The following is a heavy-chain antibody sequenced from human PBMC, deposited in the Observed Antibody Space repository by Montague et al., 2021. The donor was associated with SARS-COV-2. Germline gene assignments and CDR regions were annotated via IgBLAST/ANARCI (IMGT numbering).Heavy chain of an antibody. V-gene: IGHV4-31*03. Sequence: TLSLTCTVSGGSISGDNYYWTWIRQHPGKGLEWIAYIYYTGSTYYNPSLQSRLRTSLDTSKNQFSLTLTSVTAADTAIYYCARNRGWGSRGAGYIDLWGPGTLVTVSS. CDR1: GGSISGDNYY. CDR2: IYYTGST. D-gene: IGHD7-27*01. CDR3: ARNRGWGSRGAGYIDL. J-gene: IGHJ2*01.